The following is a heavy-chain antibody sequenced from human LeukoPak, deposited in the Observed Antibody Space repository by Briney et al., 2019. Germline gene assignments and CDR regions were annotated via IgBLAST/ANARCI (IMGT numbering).Heavy chain of an antibody. V-gene: IGHV3-48*03. D-gene: IGHD3-22*01. CDR2: MSNTGSPT. J-gene: IGHJ4*02. Sequence: GGSLRLSCAASGFTFSRYEMNWVRQAPGKGLEWVSYMSNTGSPTYYADSVKGRFTISRDNAKNSLYLQMNSLRAEDTAIYYCAREHDTSGYPFDYWGQGTLVTVSS. CDR1: GFTFSRYE. CDR3: AREHDTSGYPFDY.